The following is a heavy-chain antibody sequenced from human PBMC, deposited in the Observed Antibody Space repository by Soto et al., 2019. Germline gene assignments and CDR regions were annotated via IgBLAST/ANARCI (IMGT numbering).Heavy chain of an antibody. Sequence: GGSLRLSCAASGFTFSSYSMNWVRQAPGKGLEWVSYISSRSSTIYYADSVEGRFTITRDNAKNSLCLQINSLRDEDTAVYYCGRSDYASYFDSWGQGTLVTVSS. D-gene: IGHD3-16*01. CDR3: GRSDYASYFDS. CDR1: GFTFSSYS. J-gene: IGHJ4*02. V-gene: IGHV3-48*02. CDR2: ISSRSSTI.